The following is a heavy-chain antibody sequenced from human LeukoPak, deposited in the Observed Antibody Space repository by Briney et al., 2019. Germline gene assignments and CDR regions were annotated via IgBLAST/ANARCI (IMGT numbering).Heavy chain of an antibody. D-gene: IGHD1-26*01. CDR2: ISYDGSNK. CDR1: GFTFSSYA. V-gene: IGHV3-30-3*01. Sequence: GGSLRLSCAASGFTFSSYAMHWVRQAPGKGLEWVAVISYDGSNKYYADSVKGRFTISRDNSKNTLYLQTNSLRAEDTAVYYCAREWQWELDPWYYGMDVWGQGTTATVSS. J-gene: IGHJ6*02. CDR3: AREWQWELDPWYYGMDV.